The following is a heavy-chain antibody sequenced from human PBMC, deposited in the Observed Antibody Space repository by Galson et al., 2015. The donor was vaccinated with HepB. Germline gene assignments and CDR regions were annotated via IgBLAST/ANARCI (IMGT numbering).Heavy chain of an antibody. V-gene: IGHV3-21*01. Sequence: SLRLSCAASGFTFSSYSMNWVRQAPGKGLEWVSSISSSSSYIYYADSVKGRFTISRDNAKNSLYLQMNSLRAEDTAVYYYASLGTTLILVGDFDYWGQGTLVTVSS. CDR2: ISSSSSYI. CDR3: ASLGTTLILVGDFDY. D-gene: IGHD2/OR15-2a*01. J-gene: IGHJ4*02. CDR1: GFTFSSYS.